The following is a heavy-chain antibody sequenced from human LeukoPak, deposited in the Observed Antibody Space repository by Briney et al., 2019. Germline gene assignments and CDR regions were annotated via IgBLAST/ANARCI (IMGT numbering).Heavy chain of an antibody. V-gene: IGHV3-23*01. J-gene: IGHJ3*02. CDR2: TVGSRPDT. Sequence: GGSLRLSCAASGFTFTNYAMSWVRQTPGKGLEWVAATVGSRPDTYHADSVKGRFTVSRDNSRNTLYLQMNSLRAEDTAVYYCAKSSGYYLDAFDIWGQGTMVTVSS. CDR1: GFTFTNYA. D-gene: IGHD3-22*01. CDR3: AKSSGYYLDAFDI.